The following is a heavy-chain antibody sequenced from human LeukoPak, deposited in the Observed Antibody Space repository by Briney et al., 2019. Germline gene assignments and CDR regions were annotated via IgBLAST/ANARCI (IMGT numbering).Heavy chain of an antibody. CDR1: GGSISSYY. J-gene: IGHJ4*02. CDR3: ARLPLGAFGEVLNFDL. V-gene: IGHV4-4*07. CDR2: IYTSGST. Sequence: PSETLSLTCTVSGGSISSYYWSWIRQPAGKGLEWIGRIYTSGSTNYNPSLKSRVTMSVDTSKSHFSLRLNSVTAADTAVYYCARLPLGAFGEVLNFDLWGQGTVVIVSS. D-gene: IGHD3-10*01.